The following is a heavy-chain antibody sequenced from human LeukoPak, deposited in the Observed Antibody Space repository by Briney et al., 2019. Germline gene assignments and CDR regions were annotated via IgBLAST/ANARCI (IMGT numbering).Heavy chain of an antibody. Sequence: NPSQTLSLTCVVSGDSISSAAYPWSWIRQPPGKGLEWIGYIFHTGSTFYNPSLKSRVTISVDNSKNQFSLRLTSVTAADTAVYYCARELWFANAPGSWLDSWGQGTLVTVSS. V-gene: IGHV4-30-2*01. CDR3: ARELWFANAPGSWLDS. CDR1: GDSISSAAYP. D-gene: IGHD3-10*01. CDR2: IFHTGST. J-gene: IGHJ5*01.